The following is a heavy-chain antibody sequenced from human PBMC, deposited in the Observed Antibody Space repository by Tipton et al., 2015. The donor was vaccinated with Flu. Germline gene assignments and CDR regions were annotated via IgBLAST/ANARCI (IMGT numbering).Heavy chain of an antibody. V-gene: IGHV4-34*01. D-gene: IGHD6-6*01. CDR2: INHSGST. Sequence: TLSLTCAVYGGSFSGYYWSWIRQPPGKGLEWIGEINHSGSTNYNPSLKSRVTISVDTSKNQFSLKLSSVTAADTAVYYCAREKWVAARHYYGMDVWGQGTTVTVSS. CDR1: GGSFSGYY. CDR3: AREKWVAARHYYGMDV. J-gene: IGHJ6*02.